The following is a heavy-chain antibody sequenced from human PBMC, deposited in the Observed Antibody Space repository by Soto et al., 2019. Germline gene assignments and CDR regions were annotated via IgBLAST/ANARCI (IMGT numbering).Heavy chain of an antibody. Sequence: GGSLRLSCVASGFTFRTYTMNWVRQAPGKGLEWVSGIRGFSPYTFYAESVKGRFTISRDNAKNSLYLQMNSLGVEDTAVYYCARDRGYDAHDYYYNAMDVWGQGTTVTVSS. CDR2: IRGFSPYT. J-gene: IGHJ6*02. CDR3: ARDRGYDAHDYYYNAMDV. CDR1: GFTFRTYT. V-gene: IGHV3-21*01. D-gene: IGHD2-15*01.